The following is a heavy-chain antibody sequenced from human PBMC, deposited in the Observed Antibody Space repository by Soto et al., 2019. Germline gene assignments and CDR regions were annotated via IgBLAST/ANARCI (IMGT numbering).Heavy chain of an antibody. CDR2: IYYSGNT. J-gene: IGHJ5*01. D-gene: IGHD3-10*01. Sequence: SETRSLTCAVSDYSISNGYYWGWIRQPPGKGLEWIGSIYYSGNTYYNPSRKSLVTISVDTSKNQFSLKLNSVTAADTAVYYCERQGPGSGHNWFDSWRHGSRVTV. CDR1: DYSISNGYY. V-gene: IGHV4-38-2*01. CDR3: ERQGPGSGHNWFDS.